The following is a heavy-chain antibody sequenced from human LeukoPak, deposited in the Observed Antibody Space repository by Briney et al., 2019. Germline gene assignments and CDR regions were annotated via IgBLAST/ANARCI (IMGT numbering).Heavy chain of an antibody. V-gene: IGHV3-43D*03. D-gene: IGHD6-6*01. J-gene: IGHJ4*02. CDR2: ISWDGGST. Sequence: PGGSLRLSCAASGFTFDEYAMDWVRQAPGKGLEWVSLISWDGGSTYYADSVKGRFTISRDNSKTTLYLQMNSLRAEDTASYYYAASLSSSSCIDYWGQGTLVTVSS. CDR1: GFTFDEYA. CDR3: AASLSSSSCIDY.